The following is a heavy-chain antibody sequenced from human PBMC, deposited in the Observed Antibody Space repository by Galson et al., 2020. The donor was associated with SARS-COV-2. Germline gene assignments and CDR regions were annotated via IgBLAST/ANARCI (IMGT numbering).Heavy chain of an antibody. V-gene: IGHV5-51*01. CDR1: GYTFSDYW. CDR2: IYPTDSDT. D-gene: IGHD2-2*01. J-gene: IGHJ2*01. Sequence: GESLMISCKSSGYTFSDYWIGWVRQMPGKGLEWMGVIYPTDSDTRYSLSFQGQVTISADKSISTAYVQWSSLKASDTATYYCARHVRSSSNNWYFDLWGRGTLVTVSS. CDR3: ARHVRSSSNNWYFDL.